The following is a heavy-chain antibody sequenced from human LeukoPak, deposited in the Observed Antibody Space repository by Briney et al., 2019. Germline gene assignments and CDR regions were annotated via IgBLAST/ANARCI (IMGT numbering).Heavy chain of an antibody. V-gene: IGHV1-2*06. J-gene: IGHJ1*01. D-gene: IGHD2-8*01. CDR2: INPNTGAT. CDR1: GYIFTDYF. Sequence: GASVKVSCKASGYIFTDYFLHWVRQAPGQGLEVMGRINPNTGATTFARKFQGRVTMTRDTSINTAYMELSRLTSDDTAVYFCARDSGNNMCIFWGQGTLVAVSA. CDR3: ARDSGNNMCIF.